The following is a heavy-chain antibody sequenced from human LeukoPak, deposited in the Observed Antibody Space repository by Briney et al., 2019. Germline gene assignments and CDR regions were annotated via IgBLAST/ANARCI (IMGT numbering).Heavy chain of an antibody. CDR1: GGSFSGYY. Sequence: SETLSLTCAVYGGSFSGYYWSWIRQPPGKGLEWIGKINHSGSTNYNPSLKSRVTISVDTSMNQFSLKLSSVTAADTAVYYCAREAYYDILTGYDYWGQGTLVTVSS. V-gene: IGHV4-34*01. J-gene: IGHJ4*02. CDR2: INHSGST. D-gene: IGHD3-9*01. CDR3: AREAYYDILTGYDY.